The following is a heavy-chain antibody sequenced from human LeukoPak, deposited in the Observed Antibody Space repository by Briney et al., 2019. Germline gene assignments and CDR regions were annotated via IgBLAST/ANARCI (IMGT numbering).Heavy chain of an antibody. CDR3: AKESPYSNGGLHYFDY. Sequence: GGSLRLSCAASGFTFSNYGMSWVRQAPGKGLEWVSAISGRGGGTYYADSVKGRFTISRDNAKNSLYLQMNSLRAEDTAVYYCAKESPYSNGGLHYFDYWGQGTLVTVSS. J-gene: IGHJ4*02. CDR1: GFTFSNYG. V-gene: IGHV3-23*01. CDR2: ISGRGGGT. D-gene: IGHD6-19*01.